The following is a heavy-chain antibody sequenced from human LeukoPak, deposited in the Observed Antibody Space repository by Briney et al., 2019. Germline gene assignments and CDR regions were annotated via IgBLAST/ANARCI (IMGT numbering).Heavy chain of an antibody. Sequence: HPGGSLRLSCAASGFTFSSYAMSWVRQAPGKGLEWVSAISGSGGSTYYADSVKGRFTISRDNSKNTLYLQMNSLRAEDTAVYYCAKVMTRTMVRGVPPSDYWGQGTLVPVSS. V-gene: IGHV3-23*01. CDR3: AKVMTRTMVRGVPPSDY. CDR1: GFTFSSYA. D-gene: IGHD3-10*01. J-gene: IGHJ4*02. CDR2: ISGSGGST.